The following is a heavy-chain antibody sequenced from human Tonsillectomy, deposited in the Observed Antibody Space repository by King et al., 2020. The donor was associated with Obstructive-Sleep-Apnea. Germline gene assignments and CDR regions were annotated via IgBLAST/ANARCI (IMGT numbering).Heavy chain of an antibody. CDR2: IYYSGST. CDR3: AREPHLYYLDSSGYYYFDY. V-gene: IGHV4-30-4*01. D-gene: IGHD3-22*01. J-gene: IGHJ4*02. Sequence: QLQESGPGLVKPSQTLSLTCTVSGGSFRSGDYYWSWVRQPPGKGLGWIGYIYYSGSTYYNPSLKSRVNISIDTSKNEFSLKLSSVSAADTAVYYCAREPHLYYLDSSGYYYFDYWGQGTLVTVAS. CDR1: GGSFRSGDYY.